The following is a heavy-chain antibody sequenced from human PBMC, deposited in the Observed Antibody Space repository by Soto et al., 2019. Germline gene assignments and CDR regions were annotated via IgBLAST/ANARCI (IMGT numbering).Heavy chain of an antibody. V-gene: IGHV1-18*01. CDR2: ISTYNGNT. D-gene: IGHD3-22*01. CDR3: ARGPTDYYDNSANYFLDY. J-gene: IGHJ4*02. Sequence: ASVKVSCKASGYTFITYGVSWVRQAPGQGLDWLGWISTYNGNTRYAERLQGRVTMTTDTTTNTAYMELRDLRSDDTAVYYCARGPTDYYDNSANYFLDYWGQGTLVTVSS. CDR1: GYTFITYG.